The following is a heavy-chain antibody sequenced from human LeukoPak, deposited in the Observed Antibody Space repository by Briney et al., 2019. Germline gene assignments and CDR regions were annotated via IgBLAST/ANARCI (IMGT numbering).Heavy chain of an antibody. Sequence: GGSLRLSCAASGFSFSTYGMSWVRQTPGKGLEWVSAISGNGAKTYYTDSVKGRFTISRDNAKNTLYLQMNSLRAEDTALYYCARKRPNYFDYWGQGTLVTVSS. V-gene: IGHV3-23*01. CDR2: ISGNGAKT. J-gene: IGHJ4*02. CDR3: ARKRPNYFDY. CDR1: GFSFSTYG.